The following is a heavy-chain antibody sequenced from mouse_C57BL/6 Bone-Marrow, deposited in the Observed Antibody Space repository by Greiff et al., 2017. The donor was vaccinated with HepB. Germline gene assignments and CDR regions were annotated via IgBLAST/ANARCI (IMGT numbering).Heavy chain of an antibody. D-gene: IGHD2-2*01. CDR3: ARGWLRHYAMDY. CDR2: ISDGGSYT. Sequence: EVQGVESGGGLVKPGGSLKLSCAASGFTFSSYAMSWVRQTPEKRLEWVATISDGGSYTYYPDNVKGRFTISRDNAKNNLYLQMSHLKSEDTAMYYCARGWLRHYAMDYWGQGTSVTVSS. V-gene: IGHV5-4*01. CDR1: GFTFSSYA. J-gene: IGHJ4*01.